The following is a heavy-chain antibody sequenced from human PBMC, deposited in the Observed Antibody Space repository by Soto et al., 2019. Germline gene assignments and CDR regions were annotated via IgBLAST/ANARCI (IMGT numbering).Heavy chain of an antibody. CDR2: IYPGDSDT. Sequence: PGESLKISCKGSGYSFTSYWIGWVRQMPGKGLEWMGVIYPGDSDTRYSPSFQGQVTISADKSISTAYLQWSSLKASDTAMYYCARRGYCSGGSCYSRNYYYYGMDVWGQGPTVTVSS. CDR3: ARRGYCSGGSCYSRNYYYYGMDV. J-gene: IGHJ6*02. V-gene: IGHV5-51*01. CDR1: GYSFTSYW. D-gene: IGHD2-15*01.